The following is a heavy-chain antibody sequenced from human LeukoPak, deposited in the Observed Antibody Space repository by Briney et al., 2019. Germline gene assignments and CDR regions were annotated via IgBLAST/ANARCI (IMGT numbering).Heavy chain of an antibody. D-gene: IGHD5-24*01. J-gene: IGHJ4*02. Sequence: SETLSLTCTVSGGSISSNCWSWIRQPPGKGLEWIGYIYTSGSTNYNPSLKSRVTISVDTSKNQFSLKLSSVTAADTAVYYCARHEMAEFDYSGQGTLVTVSS. CDR1: GGSISSNC. V-gene: IGHV4-4*09. CDR3: ARHEMAEFDY. CDR2: IYTSGST.